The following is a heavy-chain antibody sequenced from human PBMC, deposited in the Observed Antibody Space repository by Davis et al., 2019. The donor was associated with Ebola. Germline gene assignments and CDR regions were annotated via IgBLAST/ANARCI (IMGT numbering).Heavy chain of an antibody. CDR3: ARVPLRGPYYYYYGMDV. J-gene: IGHJ6*02. Sequence: GGSLRLSCKGSGYSVTSYWIGWVRQMPGKGLEWMGIIYPGDSDTRYSPSFQGQVTISADKSISTAYLQWSSLKASDTAMYYCARVPLRGPYYYYYGMDVWGQGTTVTVSS. CDR1: GYSVTSYW. CDR2: IYPGDSDT. V-gene: IGHV5-51*01.